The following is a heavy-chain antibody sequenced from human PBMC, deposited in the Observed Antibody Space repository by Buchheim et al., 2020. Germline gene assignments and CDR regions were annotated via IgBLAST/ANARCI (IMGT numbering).Heavy chain of an antibody. J-gene: IGHJ4*02. Sequence: VQLVESGGGLVKPGGSLRLSCAASGFTFGSSGMSWVRQAPGKGLEWVSDISGSGISTNYADSVKGRFTISRDNSKNTLYLQMNSLRVEDTAVYYCAKDPTSGYNYFDNWGQGTL. V-gene: IGHV3-23*04. D-gene: IGHD3-22*01. CDR3: AKDPTSGYNYFDN. CDR2: ISGSGIST. CDR1: GFTFGSSG.